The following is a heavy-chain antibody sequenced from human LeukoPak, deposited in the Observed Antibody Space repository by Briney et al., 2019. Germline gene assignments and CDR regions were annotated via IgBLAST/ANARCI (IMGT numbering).Heavy chain of an antibody. V-gene: IGHV4-30-4*01. CDR2: IYYSGST. J-gene: IGHJ4*02. CDR3: ARSEWELRDFDY. Sequence: SETLSLTCTVSGGSISSGDYYWSRIRQPPGKGLEWIGYIYYSGSTYYNPSLKSRVTISVDTSKNQFSLKLSSVTAADTAVYYCARSEWELRDFDYWGQGTLVTVSS. CDR1: GGSISSGDYY. D-gene: IGHD1-26*01.